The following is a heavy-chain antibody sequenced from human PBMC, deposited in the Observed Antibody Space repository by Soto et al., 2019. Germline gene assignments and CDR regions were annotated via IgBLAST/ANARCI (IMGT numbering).Heavy chain of an antibody. CDR1: GGSISSGDYY. D-gene: IGHD4-17*01. V-gene: IGHV4-30-4*01. J-gene: IGHJ6*02. CDR2: IYYSGST. Sequence: PSETLSLTCTVSGGSISSGDYYWSWIRQPPGKGLEWIGYIYYSGSTYYNPSLKSRVTISVDTSKNQFSLKLSSVTAADTAVYYCARAPYGDYYYYYYGMDVCGQGTPVTVS. CDR3: ARAPYGDYYYYYYGMDV.